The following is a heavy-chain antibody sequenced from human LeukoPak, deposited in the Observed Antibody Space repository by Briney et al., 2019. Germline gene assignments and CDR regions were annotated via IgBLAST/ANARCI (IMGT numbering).Heavy chain of an antibody. Sequence: PGGSLRLSCAASGFTFSSFWIHWVRQVPGKGLVWVSRINSDGFSTSYADSVKGRFTISRDYAKNTLYLQMNSLRAEDTAVYYCARGTSGGYFDYWGQGTLVTVSS. CDR2: INSDGFST. D-gene: IGHD1-26*01. J-gene: IGHJ4*02. CDR1: GFTFSSFW. V-gene: IGHV3-74*01. CDR3: ARGTSGGYFDY.